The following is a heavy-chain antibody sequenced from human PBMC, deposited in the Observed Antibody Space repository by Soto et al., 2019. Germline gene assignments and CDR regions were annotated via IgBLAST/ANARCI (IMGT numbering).Heavy chain of an antibody. V-gene: IGHV1-3*01. CDR1: GYTFTSYA. D-gene: IGHD2-2*01. Sequence: GASVKVSCRASGYTFTSYAMHWVRQAPGQRLEWMGWINAGNGNTKYSRKFQGRVTITRDTSASTAYMELSSLRSEDTAVYYCARVRRAMPHGYYYYGMDVWGQGTTVTVSS. J-gene: IGHJ6*02. CDR3: ARVRRAMPHGYYYYGMDV. CDR2: INAGNGNT.